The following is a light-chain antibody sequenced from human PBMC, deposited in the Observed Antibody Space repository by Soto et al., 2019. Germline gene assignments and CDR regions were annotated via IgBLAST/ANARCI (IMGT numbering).Light chain of an antibody. Sequence: EIVLTQSPGTLSLSPGERATLSCRASQSVSSSYLAWYQQKPGQAPRLLIYGASSRATGIPDRFSGSGSGTAFHLTISILEPEDFAVYYCQQYGSSRTFCQWTKVEIK. J-gene: IGKJ1*01. V-gene: IGKV3-20*01. CDR3: QQYGSSRT. CDR2: GAS. CDR1: QSVSSSY.